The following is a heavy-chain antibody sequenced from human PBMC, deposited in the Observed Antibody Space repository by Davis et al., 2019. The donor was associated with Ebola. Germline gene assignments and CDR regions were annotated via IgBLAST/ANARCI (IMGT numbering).Heavy chain of an antibody. Sequence: PLETLSLTCTVSGGSISSGGYYWSWIRQHPGKGLEWIGYIYYSGSTYYNPSLKSRVTILVDTSKNQFSLKLSSVTAADTAVYYCARACGDYASLYYYYYYMDVWGKRTTVTVSS. CDR2: IYYSGST. J-gene: IGHJ6*03. CDR3: ARACGDYASLYYYYYYMDV. V-gene: IGHV4-31*03. CDR1: GGSISSGGYY. D-gene: IGHD4-17*01.